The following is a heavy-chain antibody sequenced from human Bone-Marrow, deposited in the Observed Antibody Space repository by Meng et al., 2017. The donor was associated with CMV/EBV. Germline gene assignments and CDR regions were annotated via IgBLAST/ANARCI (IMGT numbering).Heavy chain of an antibody. CDR3: AKREPEVPAAMSMDV. Sequence: GESLKISCAASGFTVSSNYMSWVRQAPGKGLEWVSVIYSGSSTYYADSVKGRFTISRDNSKNTLYLQMNSLRAEDTAVYYCAKREPEVPAAMSMDVWGQGTTVTVYS. CDR2: IYSGSST. J-gene: IGHJ6*01. D-gene: IGHD2-2*01. V-gene: IGHV3-53*01. CDR1: GFTVSSNY.